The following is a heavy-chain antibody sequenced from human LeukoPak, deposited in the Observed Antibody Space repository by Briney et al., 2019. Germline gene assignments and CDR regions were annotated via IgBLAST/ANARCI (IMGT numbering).Heavy chain of an antibody. CDR2: IQYGGRT. V-gene: IGHV4-59*01. J-gene: IGHJ4*02. Sequence: SETLSLTCTVSGGSINNYYWSWIRQPPRKGLEWIGYIQYGGRTYYSPSLKSRVTISMDLSKIQFSLKMSSVTAADTAVYYCARDFFGDFDHWGQGILVTVSS. D-gene: IGHD2/OR15-2a*01. CDR1: GGSINNYY. CDR3: ARDFFGDFDH.